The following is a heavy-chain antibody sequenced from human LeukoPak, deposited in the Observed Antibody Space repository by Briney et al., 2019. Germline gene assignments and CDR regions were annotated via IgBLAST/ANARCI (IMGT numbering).Heavy chain of an antibody. CDR1: GDSVSSNSVG. Sequence: SQTLSLTCAISGDSVSSNSVGWNWIRQSPSRSLEWLGRTYYRSQWFNGYPVSVKGRVTINPDTSKNQFSLQLNSVTPEDTAVYYCARDHLGLYYDYWGQGTLVTVSS. CDR3: ARDHLGLYYDY. J-gene: IGHJ4*02. CDR2: TYYRSQWFN. D-gene: IGHD3/OR15-3a*01. V-gene: IGHV6-1*01.